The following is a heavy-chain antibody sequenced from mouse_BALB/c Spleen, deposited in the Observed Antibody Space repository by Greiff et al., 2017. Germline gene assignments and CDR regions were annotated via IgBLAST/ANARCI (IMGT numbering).Heavy chain of an antibody. CDR2: IDPENGDT. CDR3: ARIYYDYEYFDV. V-gene: IGHV14-4*02. D-gene: IGHD2-4*01. Sequence: VQLQQSGAELVRSGASVKLSCTASGFNIKDYYMHWVKQRPEQGLEWIGWIDPENGDTEYAPKFQGKATMTADTSSNTAYLQLSSLTSEDTAVYYCARIYYDYEYFDVWGAGTTVTVSS. J-gene: IGHJ1*01. CDR1: GFNIKDYY.